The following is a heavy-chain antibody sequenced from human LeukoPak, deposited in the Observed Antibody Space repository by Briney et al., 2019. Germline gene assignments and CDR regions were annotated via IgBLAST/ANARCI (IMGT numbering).Heavy chain of an antibody. CDR1: GGSISSGDSY. Sequence: SETLSLTCTVPGGSISSGDSYCTWIRQPPGKGLESLGYIYYSGSTYYNPSLKSRVTISVDTSKNQFSLNLSSVTAADTAVYYCARDDGTYYGGTVDYWGQGTLVTVSS. V-gene: IGHV4-30-4*01. CDR3: ARDDGTYYGGTVDY. CDR2: IYYSGST. D-gene: IGHD4-23*01. J-gene: IGHJ4*02.